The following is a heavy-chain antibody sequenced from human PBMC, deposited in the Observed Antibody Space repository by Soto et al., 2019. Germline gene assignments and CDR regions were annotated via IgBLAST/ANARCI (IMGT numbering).Heavy chain of an antibody. CDR1: GDSVSSNSAA. J-gene: IGHJ6*02. V-gene: IGHV6-1*01. CDR2: TYYRSEWYN. CDR3: ARESPPYSSSSAVYGMDV. Sequence: SQTLSLTCAISGDSVSSNSAAWNWIRQSPSRGLEWLGRTYYRSEWYNDYAVSVKSRITINPDTSKNQFSLQLNSVTPEDTAVYYCARESPPYSSSSAVYGMDVWGQGTTVTVSS. D-gene: IGHD6-6*01.